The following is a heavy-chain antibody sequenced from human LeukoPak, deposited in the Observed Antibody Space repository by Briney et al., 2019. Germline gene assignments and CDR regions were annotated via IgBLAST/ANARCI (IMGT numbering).Heavy chain of an antibody. J-gene: IGHJ4*02. CDR2: IWYDGSNK. V-gene: IGHV3-33*01. Sequence: GGSLRLSCAASGFTFSRYGMHWVRQAPGKGLEWVAVIWYDGSNKYYADSVKGRFTISRDNSKNTLYLQMSSLGVEDTAVYYCAAGKQWLTDYWGQGTLVTVSS. CDR1: GFTFSRYG. CDR3: AAGKQWLTDY. D-gene: IGHD6-19*01.